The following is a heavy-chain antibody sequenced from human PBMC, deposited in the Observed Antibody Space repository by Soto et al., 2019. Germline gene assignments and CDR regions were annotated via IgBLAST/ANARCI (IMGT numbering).Heavy chain of an antibody. D-gene: IGHD6-13*01. CDR2: ISSSGSTI. V-gene: IGHV3-11*01. Sequence: GGSLRLSCAASGFTFSDYYMSWIRQAPGKGLEWVSYISSSGSTIYYADSVKGRFTISRDNAKNSLYLQMNSLRAEDTAVYYCAREQGEAAAAEGIYYYYYYYMDVWGKGTTVTVSS. CDR3: AREQGEAAAAEGIYYYYYYYMDV. J-gene: IGHJ6*03. CDR1: GFTFSDYY.